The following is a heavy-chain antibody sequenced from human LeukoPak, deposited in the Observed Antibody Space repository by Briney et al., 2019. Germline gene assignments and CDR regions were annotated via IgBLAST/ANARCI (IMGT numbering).Heavy chain of an antibody. J-gene: IGHJ3*01. CDR2: MGSSGTKG. Sequence: GGSLRLSCAGSGFTFSSYSMNWVRQAPGKGLEWVSSMGSSGTKGYYADSVKGRFTISRDNAKNSLFLQMNSPRAEDSALYYCVRELGAPAAGAFDLWGQGTLVTVSS. D-gene: IGHD3-3*02. CDR3: VRELGAPAAGAFDL. CDR1: GFTFSSYS. V-gene: IGHV3-21*01.